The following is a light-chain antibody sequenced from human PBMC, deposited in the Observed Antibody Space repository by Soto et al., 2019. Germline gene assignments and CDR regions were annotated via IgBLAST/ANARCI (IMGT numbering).Light chain of an antibody. CDR3: ASLDDSLNVYV. V-gene: IGLV1-36*01. Sequence: QSVLTQPPSVSEAPRQRVTISCSGSNSNIGNNEVSWYQQLPGKAPKLLIFYNDLLPSGVSDRFSGSKSGTSASLAISGLQSEDEADYYCASLDDSLNVYVFGTWTKVTVL. CDR1: NSNIGNNE. J-gene: IGLJ1*01. CDR2: YND.